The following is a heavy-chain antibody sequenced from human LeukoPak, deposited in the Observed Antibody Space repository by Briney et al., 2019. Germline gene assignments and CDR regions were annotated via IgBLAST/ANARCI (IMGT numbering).Heavy chain of an antibody. CDR3: VKALDY. CDR1: GFTFSGYA. Sequence: GGSLRLSCSASGFTFSGYAMHWVRQAPGKGLVYVSTINTNGDVTYYADAVKGRFTISRDNSKSTLYLQMSSLRAEDTAVYYCVKALDYWGQGTLVTVSS. J-gene: IGHJ4*02. CDR2: INTNGDVT. V-gene: IGHV3-64D*06.